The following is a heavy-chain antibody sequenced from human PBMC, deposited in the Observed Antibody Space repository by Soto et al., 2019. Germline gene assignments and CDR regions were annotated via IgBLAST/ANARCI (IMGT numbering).Heavy chain of an antibody. V-gene: IGHV4-39*01. CDR2: IYYSGST. J-gene: IGHJ6*03. Sequence: PSETLSLTCTVSGGSISSSSYYWGWIRQPPGKGLEWIGSIYYSGSTYYNPSLKSRVTISVDTSKNQFSLKLSSVTAADTAVYYCARHYYYCSSTSCYDWNYYYYYMGVWGKGTTVTVSS. CDR1: GGSISSSSYY. CDR3: ARHYYYCSSTSCYDWNYYYYYMGV. D-gene: IGHD2-2*01.